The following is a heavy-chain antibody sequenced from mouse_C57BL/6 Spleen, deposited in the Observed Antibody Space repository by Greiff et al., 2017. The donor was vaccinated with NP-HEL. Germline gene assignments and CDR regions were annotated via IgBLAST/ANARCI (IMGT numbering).Heavy chain of an antibody. J-gene: IGHJ4*01. CDR2: ISSGGDYI. V-gene: IGHV5-9-1*02. D-gene: IGHD3-1*01. CDR1: GFTFSSYA. Sequence: EVQVVESGEGLVKPGGSLKLSCAASGFTFSSYAMSWVRQTPEKRLEWVAYISSGGDYIYYADTVKGRFTFSRDNARNTLYLQMSSLKSEDTAMYYCTREGATGAMDYWGQGTSVTVSS. CDR3: TREGATGAMDY.